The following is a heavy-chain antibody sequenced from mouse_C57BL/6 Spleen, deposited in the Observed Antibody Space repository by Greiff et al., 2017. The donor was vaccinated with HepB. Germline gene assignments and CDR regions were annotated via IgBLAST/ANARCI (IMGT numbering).Heavy chain of an antibody. CDR2: IYPRDGST. Sequence: QVQLQQSDAELVKPGASVKISCKVSGYTFTDHTIHWMKQRPEQGLEWIGYIYPRDGSTKYNEKFKGKATLTADKSSSTAYMQLNSLTSEDSAVYFCARERVSGYDYDVLAYWGQGTLVTVSA. CDR3: ARERVSGYDYDVLAY. V-gene: IGHV1-78*01. CDR1: GYTFTDHT. D-gene: IGHD2-4*01. J-gene: IGHJ3*01.